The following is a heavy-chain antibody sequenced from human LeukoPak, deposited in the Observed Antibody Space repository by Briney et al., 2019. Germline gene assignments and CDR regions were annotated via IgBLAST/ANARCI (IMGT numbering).Heavy chain of an antibody. CDR2: ISGSGGST. Sequence: QSGGSLRLSCAASGFTFSRYAMSWVRHAPGKGLEWGSAISGSGGSTYYADSVKGRFTISRDNSKNTLYLQMNSLRAEDTAVYYCAKDRCSGGSCYSGDYWGQGTLVTVSS. J-gene: IGHJ4*02. CDR1: GFTFSRYA. V-gene: IGHV3-23*01. CDR3: AKDRCSGGSCYSGDY. D-gene: IGHD2-15*01.